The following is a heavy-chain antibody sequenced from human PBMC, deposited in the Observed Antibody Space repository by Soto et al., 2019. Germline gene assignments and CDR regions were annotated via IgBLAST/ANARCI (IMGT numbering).Heavy chain of an antibody. J-gene: IGHJ3*02. CDR3: ARGAGTMIVLLSLGAFEI. D-gene: IGHD3-22*01. Sequence: QVQLVQSGAEVKKPGSSVKVSCKASGGSFSNYAISWVRQAPGQGLEWMGGIIPIFGTAHYAQKFQGRVTITADESTSTPYMELSSLRSDDTAVYYCARGAGTMIVLLSLGAFEIWGQGTMVTVSS. CDR1: GGSFSNYA. CDR2: IIPIFGTA. V-gene: IGHV1-69*12.